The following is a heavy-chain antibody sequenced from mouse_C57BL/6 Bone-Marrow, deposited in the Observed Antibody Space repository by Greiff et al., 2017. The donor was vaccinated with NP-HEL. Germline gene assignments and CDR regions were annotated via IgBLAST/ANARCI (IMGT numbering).Heavy chain of an antibody. CDR3: ARVGNLLDY. CDR2: IDPSDSYT. Sequence: VQLQQPGAELVRPGTSVKLSCKASGYTFTSYWMHWVKQRPGQGLEWIGVIDPSDSYTNYNQKFKGKATLTEDTSSSTAYMQLSSLTSEDSAVYYCARVGNLLDYWGQGTTLTVSS. V-gene: IGHV1-59*01. D-gene: IGHD2-1*01. J-gene: IGHJ2*01. CDR1: GYTFTSYW.